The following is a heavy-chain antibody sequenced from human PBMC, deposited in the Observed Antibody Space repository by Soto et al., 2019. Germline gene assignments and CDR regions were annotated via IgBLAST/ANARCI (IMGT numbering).Heavy chain of an antibody. CDR3: ARAPQRYCSSTSCYVPFDY. D-gene: IGHD2-2*01. Sequence: GASVKVSCKASGYTFTSYYMHCVRQAPGQGLEWMGIINPSGGSTSYAQKFQGRVTMTRDTSTSTVYMELSSLRSEDTAVYYCARAPQRYCSSTSCYVPFDYWGQGTLVTVSS. CDR1: GYTFTSYY. CDR2: INPSGGST. V-gene: IGHV1-46*01. J-gene: IGHJ4*02.